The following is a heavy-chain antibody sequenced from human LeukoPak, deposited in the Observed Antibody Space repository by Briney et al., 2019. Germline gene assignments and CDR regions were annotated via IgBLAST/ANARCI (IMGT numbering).Heavy chain of an antibody. D-gene: IGHD3-22*01. J-gene: IGHJ4*02. CDR3: AKVHGSGYYYDSSGYLLYY. V-gene: IGHV3-23*01. CDR2: ISGSGGST. CDR1: GFTFSSYA. Sequence: GGSLRLSCAASGFTFSSYAMSWVRQAPGKGLEWVSAISGSGGSTYYADSVKGRFTISRDSSKNTLYLQMNSLRAEDTAVYYCAKVHGSGYYYDSSGYLLYYWGQGTLVTVSS.